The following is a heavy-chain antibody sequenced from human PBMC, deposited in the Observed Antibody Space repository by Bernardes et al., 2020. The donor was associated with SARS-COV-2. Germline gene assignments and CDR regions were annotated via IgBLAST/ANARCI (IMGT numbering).Heavy chain of an antibody. J-gene: IGHJ4*02. CDR3: AREYSSGFPGQRYYFDY. D-gene: IGHD6-19*01. CDR1: GFTVSSNY. CDR2: IYSGGST. V-gene: IGHV3-53*01. Sequence: GGSLRLSCAASGFTVSSNYMSWVRQAPGKGLEWVSVIYSGGSTYYADSVKGRFTISRDNSKNTLYLQMNSLRAEDTAVYYCAREYSSGFPGQRYYFDYWGQGTLVTVSS.